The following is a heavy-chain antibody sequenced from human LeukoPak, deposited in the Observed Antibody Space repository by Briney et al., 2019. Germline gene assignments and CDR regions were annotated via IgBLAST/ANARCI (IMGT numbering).Heavy chain of an antibody. Sequence: ASVKVSCKASGYTFTSYVISWVRQAPGQGLEWMGWISAYNGNTNYAQKLQGRVTMTTDTSTSTAYMELRSLRSDDTAVYYCARYRLHNYDSSGYLIDYWGQGTLVTVSS. CDR1: GYTFTSYV. D-gene: IGHD3-22*01. V-gene: IGHV1-18*01. CDR3: ARYRLHNYDSSGYLIDY. J-gene: IGHJ4*02. CDR2: ISAYNGNT.